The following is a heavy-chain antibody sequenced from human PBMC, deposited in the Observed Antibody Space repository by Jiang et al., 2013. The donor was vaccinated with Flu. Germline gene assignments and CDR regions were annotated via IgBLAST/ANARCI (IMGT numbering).Heavy chain of an antibody. D-gene: IGHD5-18*01. CDR2: IIPIFGTA. J-gene: IGHJ5*02. CDR1: GGTFSSYA. CDR3: ARGGGYSYGSLTTNWFDP. V-gene: IGHV1-69*01. Sequence: GAEVKKPGSSVKVSCKASGGTFSSYAISWVRQAPGQGLEWMGGIIPIFGTANYAQKFQGRVTITADESTSTAYMELSSLRSEDTAVYYCARGGGYSYGSLTTNWFDPWGQGTLVTVSS.